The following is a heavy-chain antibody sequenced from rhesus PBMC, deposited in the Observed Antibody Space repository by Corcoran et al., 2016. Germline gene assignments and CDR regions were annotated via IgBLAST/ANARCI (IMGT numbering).Heavy chain of an antibody. V-gene: IGHV4-73*01. Sequence: QVKLQQWGEGLVKPSETLSLTCAVYGGSISDYYYWGWTRQPQGKGREWIGYIYGHGPSNTYNHALKNRVTSSKDTSKNQFSLDLSAVTTADPAIYYCARGPDCTGGICYNRFDVWGPGVLVTVSS. J-gene: IGHJ5-1*01. D-gene: IGHD2-39*02. CDR1: GGSISDYYY. CDR2: IYGHGPSN. CDR3: ARGPDCTGGICYNRFDV.